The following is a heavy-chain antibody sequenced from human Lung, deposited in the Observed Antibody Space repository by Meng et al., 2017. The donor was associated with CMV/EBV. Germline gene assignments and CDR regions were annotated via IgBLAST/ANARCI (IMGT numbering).Heavy chain of an antibody. D-gene: IGHD1-1*01. J-gene: IGHJ4*02. CDR1: GYTFIDYH. CDR2: ISPYNNDT. CDR3: ARAIVKNGKRQFDY. V-gene: IGHV1-2*04. Sequence: QVQLAQSGAEGKEPGASVKRSCKTSGYTFIDYHIHWVRQAPGQGLEWMGCISPYNNDTIYARDFQGWVTMTRDTSNRTLYMEVSRLRFDDTAVYYCARAIVKNGKRQFDYWGQGTLVTVSS.